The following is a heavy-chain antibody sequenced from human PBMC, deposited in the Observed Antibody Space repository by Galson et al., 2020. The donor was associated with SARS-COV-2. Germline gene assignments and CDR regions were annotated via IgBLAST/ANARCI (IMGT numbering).Heavy chain of an antibody. CDR3: AREGGVVPAVYFDY. Sequence: SVQVSCKASGGTFSSYAISWVRQAPGQGLEWMGGIIPILGIANYAQKFQGRVTITADKSTSTAYMELSSLRSEDTAVYYCAREGGVVPAVYFDYWGQGTLVTVSS. D-gene: IGHD2-2*01. CDR2: IIPILGIA. CDR1: GGTFSSYA. V-gene: IGHV1-69*10. J-gene: IGHJ4*02.